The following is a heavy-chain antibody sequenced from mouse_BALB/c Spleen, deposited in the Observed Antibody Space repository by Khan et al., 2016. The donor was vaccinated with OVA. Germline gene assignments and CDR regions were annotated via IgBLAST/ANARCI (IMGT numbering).Heavy chain of an antibody. V-gene: IGHV2-6-1*01. Sequence: VELVESGPGLVAPSQSLSITCTISGFSLTTYGYHWVPHPPGKGLGWLVVFWSDGSTTYNSATKTRLTISKDNSKSQVFLKMNSLQTDDTAMYFCARQPYYHYNIMDYWGQGTSVTVSS. D-gene: IGHD2-10*01. CDR1: GFSLTTYG. CDR3: ARQPYYHYNIMDY. J-gene: IGHJ4*01. CDR2: FWSDGST.